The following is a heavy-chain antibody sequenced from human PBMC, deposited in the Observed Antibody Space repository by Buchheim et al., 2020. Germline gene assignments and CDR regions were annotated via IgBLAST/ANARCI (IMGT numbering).Heavy chain of an antibody. CDR3: ARIVSAPLTVSGGFDH. CDR2: IYYSGST. CDR1: GGSIRSNY. J-gene: IGHJ4*02. D-gene: IGHD6-19*01. Sequence: QVQLQESGPGLVKPSETLSLTCSVSGGSIRSNYWSWIRQPPGKGLEWIGYIYYSGSTNYNLSLKSRVTISVDTSKNQSSLQLRSVTAADTAVYYCARIVSAPLTVSGGFDHWGQG. V-gene: IGHV4-59*08.